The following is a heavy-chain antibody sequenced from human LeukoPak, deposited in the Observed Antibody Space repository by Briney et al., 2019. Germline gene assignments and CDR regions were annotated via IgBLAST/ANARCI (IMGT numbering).Heavy chain of an antibody. CDR2: IKQDGSEK. CDR3: ARVSTGLRDAFDI. J-gene: IGHJ3*02. V-gene: IGHV3-7*01. D-gene: IGHD2-8*02. Sequence: GGSLRLSCAASGFTFSTYWMTWVRQAPGKGLEWLANIKQDGSEKYYVDSVKGRFTISRDNAKNSLYLQMNSLRAEDTAVYYCARVSTGLRDAFDIWGQGTMVTVSS. CDR1: GFTFSTYW.